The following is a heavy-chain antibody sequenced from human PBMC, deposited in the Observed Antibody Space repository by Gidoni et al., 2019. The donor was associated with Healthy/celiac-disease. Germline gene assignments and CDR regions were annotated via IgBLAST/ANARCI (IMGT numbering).Heavy chain of an antibody. CDR2: IIPILGIA. J-gene: IGHJ6*02. D-gene: IGHD3-3*01. CDR3: ARGATIFGVVIRHYYYYGMDV. Sequence: QVQLVQSGAEVKKPGSSVKVSCKASGGTFSSYTISWGRQPPGQGLEWMGRIIPILGIANYAQKFQGRVTITADKSTSTAYMELSSLRSEDTAVYYCARGATIFGVVIRHYYYYGMDVWGQGTTVTVSS. CDR1: GGTFSSYT. V-gene: IGHV1-69*02.